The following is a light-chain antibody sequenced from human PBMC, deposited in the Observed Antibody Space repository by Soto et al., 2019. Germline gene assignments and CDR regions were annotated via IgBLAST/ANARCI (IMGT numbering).Light chain of an antibody. Sequence: QSVLAQPASVSGSPGQSITISCTGAISDVGGYNYVSWYQHHPGKAPKLIIYEVTNRPSGVSNRFSASKSGNTASLTISGLQAEDEADYYCSSYTSGSTLVVFGGGTRVTVL. CDR2: EVT. CDR3: SSYTSGSTLVV. V-gene: IGLV2-14*01. J-gene: IGLJ3*02. CDR1: ISDVGGYNY.